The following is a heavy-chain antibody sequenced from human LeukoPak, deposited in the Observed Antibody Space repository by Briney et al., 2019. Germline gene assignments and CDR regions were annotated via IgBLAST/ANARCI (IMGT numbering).Heavy chain of an antibody. CDR2: IYYSGST. J-gene: IGHJ4*02. CDR1: GGSISSGGYY. CDR3: ARHYSTTWASYYFDY. V-gene: IGHV4-61*08. Sequence: SETLSLTCTVSGGSISSGGYYWSWIRQHPGKGLEWIGYIYYSGSTKYNPSLKSRVTISVDTSKNQFSLKLSSVTAADTAVYYCARHYSTTWASYYFDYWGRGTLVTVSS. D-gene: IGHD6-13*01.